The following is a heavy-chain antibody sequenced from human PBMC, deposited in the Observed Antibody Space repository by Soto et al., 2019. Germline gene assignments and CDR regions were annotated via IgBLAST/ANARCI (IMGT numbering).Heavy chain of an antibody. CDR2: LSYDGNHD. D-gene: IGHD2-15*01. V-gene: IGHV3-30*18. CDR1: GFSFNKFG. CDR3: VKERADFVTVPHATSGMDV. Sequence: QIQLVQSGGGVVQPGGSLRLSCTASGFSFNKFGIHWVRQTPGKGLEWVASLSYDGNHDFYADSVTGRLIISRDNSKNTLYLQVNTLTVDDTAVYYCVKERADFVTVPHATSGMDVWGPGTTVTVSS. J-gene: IGHJ6*02.